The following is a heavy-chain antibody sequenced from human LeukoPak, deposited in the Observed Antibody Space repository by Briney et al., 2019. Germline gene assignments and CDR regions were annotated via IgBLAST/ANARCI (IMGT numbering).Heavy chain of an antibody. CDR3: AKSYRTYYYYYMDV. CDR2: ISAYNGNT. Sequence: ASVKVSCKASGYTSTSYGISWVRQAPGQGLEWMGWISAYNGNTNYAQKLQGRVTMTTDTSTSTAYMELRSLRSEDTAVYYCAKSYRTYYYYYMDVWGKGTTVTISS. J-gene: IGHJ6*03. CDR1: GYTSTSYG. V-gene: IGHV1-18*01. D-gene: IGHD1-26*01.